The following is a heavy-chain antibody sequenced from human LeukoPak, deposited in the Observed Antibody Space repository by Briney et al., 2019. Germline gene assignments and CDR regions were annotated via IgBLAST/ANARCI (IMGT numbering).Heavy chain of an antibody. Sequence: PGGSLRLSCAASGFTFSSYEMNWVRQAPGKGLEWVSSISSSSSTIYYADSVKGRFTISRDNAKNSLYLQMNSLRAEDTAVYYCARNYDFWSGHSGYWGQGTLVTVSS. V-gene: IGHV3-48*01. CDR2: ISSSSSTI. CDR1: GFTFSSYE. CDR3: ARNYDFWSGHSGY. D-gene: IGHD3-3*01. J-gene: IGHJ4*02.